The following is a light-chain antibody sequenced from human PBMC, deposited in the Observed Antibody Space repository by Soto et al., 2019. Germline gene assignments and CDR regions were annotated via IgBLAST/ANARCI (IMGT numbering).Light chain of an antibody. CDR1: HSVSSTY. Sequence: EIVLTQSPGTLSLSPGERATLSCRASHSVSSTYLAWYQQKPGQAPRLLLYGASSRATGIPDRFSGSGSGTDFTLNISRLEPEDFAVYYGQQYGSSPPYTFGQGTKLEIK. J-gene: IGKJ2*01. V-gene: IGKV3-20*01. CDR2: GAS. CDR3: QQYGSSPPYT.